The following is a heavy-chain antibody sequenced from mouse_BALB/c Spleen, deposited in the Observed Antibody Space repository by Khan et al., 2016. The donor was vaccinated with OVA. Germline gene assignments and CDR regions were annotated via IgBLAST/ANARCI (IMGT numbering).Heavy chain of an antibody. Sequence: EVGLVESGGGLVQPGGSLRLSCATSGFTFTDYYMSWVRQSPGKALEWLGFIRNKAKGYTTEDSASVRGRFTISRDNSQSILYLQMNTLTSEDSATYYCARDINYDIYWYFDVWGAGTTVTVSS. CDR1: GFTFTDYY. J-gene: IGHJ1*01. D-gene: IGHD2-1*01. CDR2: IRNKAKGYTT. V-gene: IGHV7-3*02. CDR3: ARDINYDIYWYFDV.